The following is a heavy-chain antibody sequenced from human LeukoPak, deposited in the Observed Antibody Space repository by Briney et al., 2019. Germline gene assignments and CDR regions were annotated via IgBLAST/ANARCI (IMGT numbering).Heavy chain of an antibody. J-gene: IGHJ4*02. D-gene: IGHD3-22*01. V-gene: IGHV4-39*07. CDR3: ARDPTSGYYYREVDY. CDR1: GDPIISSNHY. CDR2: IYFSGST. Sequence: SETLSLTCTVSGDPIISSNHYWAWVRQSPGKGLEWIGSIYFSGSTYYNPSLKSRVTISVDTSKNQFSLKLSSVTAADTAVYYCARDPTSGYYYREVDYWGQGTLVTVSS.